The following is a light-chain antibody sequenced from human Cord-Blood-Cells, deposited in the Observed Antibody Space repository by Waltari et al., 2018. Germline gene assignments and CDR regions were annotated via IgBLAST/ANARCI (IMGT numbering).Light chain of an antibody. CDR1: QSVSSSY. CDR2: GAS. Sequence: DIVLTQSQGTLSFSPGERATLSCRASQSVSSSYLAWYEHKPGQAPRLLISGASSRATGIPDRFSGSVSGTDFTLTIIRLEPEDFAVYYCQQYGSSPFTFGPVTKVDIK. J-gene: IGKJ3*01. CDR3: QQYGSSPFT. V-gene: IGKV3-20*01.